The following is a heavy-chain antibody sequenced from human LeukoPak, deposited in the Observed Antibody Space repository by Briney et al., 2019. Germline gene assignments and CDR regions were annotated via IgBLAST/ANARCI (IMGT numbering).Heavy chain of an antibody. Sequence: PSETLSLTCTVSGGSISSYYWSWIRQPAGKGLEWIGRIYTSGSTNYNPSLKSRVTMSVDTSKNQFSLKLSSVTAADTAVYYCARGFVITMVRGVTTQVDWFDPRGQGTLVTVFS. CDR3: ARGFVITMVRGVTTQVDWFDP. J-gene: IGHJ5*02. CDR2: IYTSGST. CDR1: GGSISSYY. V-gene: IGHV4-4*07. D-gene: IGHD3-10*01.